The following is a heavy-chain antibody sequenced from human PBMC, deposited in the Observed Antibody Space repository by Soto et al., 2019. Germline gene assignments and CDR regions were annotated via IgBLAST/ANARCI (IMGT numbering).Heavy chain of an antibody. CDR3: ARVGSSGWPRTPFDY. J-gene: IGHJ4*02. D-gene: IGHD6-19*01. Sequence: VASVKVSCKASGGTFSSYAISWVRQAPGQGLEWMGGIIPIFGTANYAQKFQGRVTITADESTSTAYMELSSLRSEDTAVYYCARVGSSGWPRTPFDYWGQGTLVTVSS. CDR2: IIPIFGTA. CDR1: GGTFSSYA. V-gene: IGHV1-69*13.